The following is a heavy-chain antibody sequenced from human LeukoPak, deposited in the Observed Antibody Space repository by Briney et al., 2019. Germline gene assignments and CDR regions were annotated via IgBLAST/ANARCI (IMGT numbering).Heavy chain of an antibody. CDR1: GGSISSYY. CDR2: IYTSGST. V-gene: IGHV4-4*07. J-gene: IGHJ4*02. D-gene: IGHD3-22*01. CDR3: ARASNGGYDSSGYYYYFDY. Sequence: SETLSLTCTVSGGSISSYYWSWIRQPAGKGLEWIGRIYTSGSTNYNPSLKSRVTMSVATSKNQFSLKLSSVTAADTAVYYCARASNGGYDSSGYYYYFDYWGQGTLVTVSS.